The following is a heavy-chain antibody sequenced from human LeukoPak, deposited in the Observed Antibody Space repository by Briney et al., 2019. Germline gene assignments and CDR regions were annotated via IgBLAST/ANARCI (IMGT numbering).Heavy chain of an antibody. V-gene: IGHV4-39*07. CDR3: AREVASSPND. D-gene: IGHD6-6*01. CDR1: GGSISSSTYY. J-gene: IGHJ4*02. CDR2: INYNGNT. Sequence: PSETLSLTCTVSGGSISSSTYYWSWIRQPPGKGLEWIGSINYNGNTFYKPSLQSRVTISLDTSKSHFSLKLISVTAADTAVYYCAREVASSPNDWGQGTLVTVSS.